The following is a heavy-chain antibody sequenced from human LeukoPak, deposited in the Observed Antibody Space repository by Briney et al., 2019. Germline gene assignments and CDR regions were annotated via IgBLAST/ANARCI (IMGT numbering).Heavy chain of an antibody. V-gene: IGHV1-2*02. J-gene: IGHJ4*02. CDR2: INPNSGGT. D-gene: IGHD2-15*01. CDR1: GYTFTSYY. Sequence: ASVKVSCKASGYTFTSYYMHWVRQAPGQGLEWMGWINPNSGGTNYAQKFQGRVTMTRDTSISTAYMELSRLRSDDTAVYYCARDSDIVVVVARPDYWGQGTLVTVSS. CDR3: ARDSDIVVVVARPDY.